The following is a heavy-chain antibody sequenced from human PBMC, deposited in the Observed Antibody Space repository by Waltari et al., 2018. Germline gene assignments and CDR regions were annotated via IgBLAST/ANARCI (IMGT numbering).Heavy chain of an antibody. J-gene: IGHJ6*02. V-gene: IGHV3-23*01. CDR2: MTASGLM. D-gene: IGHD6-6*01. Sequence: EMQLLESGGALVQPRESLRLSCAASGFPFRTTTLNWVRQAPGKGLEWVAVMTASGLMHYGDSVKGRFIISRDNSKNTLYLEMYRLRVEDTARYYCAKDEGARLAPTFGMDAWGQGTTVIVS. CDR3: AKDEGARLAPTFGMDA. CDR1: GFPFRTTT.